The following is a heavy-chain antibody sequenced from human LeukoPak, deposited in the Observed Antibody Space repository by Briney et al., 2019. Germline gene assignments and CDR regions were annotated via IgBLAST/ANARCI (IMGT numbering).Heavy chain of an antibody. J-gene: IGHJ4*02. Sequence: GRSLRLSCAASGFTFSSYWMSWVRQAPGKGLEWVANIKQDGSEKYYVDSVKGRFTISRGTAKNTLYLQMDSLRVEDTAVYYCAYGTGWYFDYWGQGALVTVSS. CDR3: AYGTGWYFDY. CDR1: GFTFSSYW. V-gene: IGHV3-7*01. D-gene: IGHD6-19*01. CDR2: IKQDGSEK.